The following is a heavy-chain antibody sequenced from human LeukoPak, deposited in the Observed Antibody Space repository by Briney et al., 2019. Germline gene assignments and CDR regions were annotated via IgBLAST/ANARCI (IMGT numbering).Heavy chain of an antibody. V-gene: IGHV4-34*01. CDR2: INHSGST. J-gene: IGHJ4*02. CDR1: GGSISSYY. Sequence: SETLSLTCTVSGGSISSYYWSWIRQPPGKGLEWIGEINHSGSTNYNPSLKSRVTISVDTSKNQFSLKLSSVTAADTAVYYCARGPLYYYDSSGYYSVGFDYWGQGTLVTVSS. CDR3: ARGPLYYYDSSGYYSVGFDY. D-gene: IGHD3-22*01.